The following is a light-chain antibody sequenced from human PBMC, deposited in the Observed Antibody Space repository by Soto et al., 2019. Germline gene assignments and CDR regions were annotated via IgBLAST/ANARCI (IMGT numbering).Light chain of an antibody. CDR1: QSVSSN. J-gene: IGKJ1*01. CDR2: GAS. CDR3: QQYNNWPPLWT. Sequence: EIVMTQSPATLSVSPGERATLSCRASQSVSSNLAWYQQKPGQAHSLLIYGASTRATGIPARFSGSGSGTEFTLTISSLQSEDFAVYYCQQYNNWPPLWTFGQGTKVEIK. V-gene: IGKV3-15*01.